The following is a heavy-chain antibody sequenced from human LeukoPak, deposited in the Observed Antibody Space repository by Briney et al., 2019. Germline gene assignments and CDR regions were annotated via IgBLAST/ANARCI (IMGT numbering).Heavy chain of an antibody. D-gene: IGHD2-15*01. CDR3: AQQLGYCSGGTCYFTY. Sequence: GGSLRLSCAASGFTFSSYAMSWVRQAPGKGLEWVAAISNSGGDTFYSDSGKGRFTIARDNSRNTLYLQMNSLRVDDTAVYYCAQQLGYCSGGTCYFTYWGQGTLVTVSS. J-gene: IGHJ1*01. CDR2: ISNSGGDT. CDR1: GFTFSSYA. V-gene: IGHV3-23*01.